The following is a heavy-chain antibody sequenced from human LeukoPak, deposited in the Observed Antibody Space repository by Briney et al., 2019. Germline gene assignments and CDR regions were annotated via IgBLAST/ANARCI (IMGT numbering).Heavy chain of an antibody. J-gene: IGHJ4*02. CDR1: GGSISSSTYF. Sequence: SETLSLTCTVSGGSISSSTYFWGCIRQPPGKGLEWIGSISYTGTTYYNPSLRSRVTISVDTSKNQFSLKLSSVTAADTAVYYCARATYYYGSGSYYNVDYFDYWGQGTLVTVSS. CDR3: ARATYYYGSGSYYNVDYFDY. V-gene: IGHV4-39*07. D-gene: IGHD3-10*01. CDR2: ISYTGTT.